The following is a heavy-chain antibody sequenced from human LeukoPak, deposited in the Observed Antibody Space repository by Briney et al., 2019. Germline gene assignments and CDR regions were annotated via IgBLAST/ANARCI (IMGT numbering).Heavy chain of an antibody. D-gene: IGHD3-22*01. J-gene: IGHJ4*02. CDR3: TGGVESGSYLHY. Sequence: GGSLRLSCAASGFTFSNAKMSWVRQAPGKGLEWVGRIISKTDGGTTDYAAPVKGRFTISRDDSKNTLYLQMITLETEDTAVYYCTGGVESGSYLHYWGQGTLVTVSS. CDR2: IISKTDGGTT. CDR1: GFTFSNAK. V-gene: IGHV3-15*01.